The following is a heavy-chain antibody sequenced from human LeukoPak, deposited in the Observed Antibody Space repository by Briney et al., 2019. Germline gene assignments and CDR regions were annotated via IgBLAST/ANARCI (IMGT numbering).Heavy chain of an antibody. CDR1: GFTFSDYH. CDR3: AKDMKIEIVATDTDAFDI. CDR2: ISSSGGII. V-gene: IGHV3-11*01. Sequence: GGSLRLSCATSGFTFSDYHMNWIRQAPGKGLEWVSYISSSGGIIYYADSVKGRFTISRDNTKNSLYLQMNSLRAEDTAVYYCAKDMKIEIVATDTDAFDIWGQGTMVTVSS. D-gene: IGHD5-12*01. J-gene: IGHJ3*02.